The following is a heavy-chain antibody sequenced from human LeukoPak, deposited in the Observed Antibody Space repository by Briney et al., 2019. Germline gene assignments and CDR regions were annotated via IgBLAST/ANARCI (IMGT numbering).Heavy chain of an antibody. Sequence: SETLSLTCTVSGGSVSSGSYYWSWIRQPPGKGLEWIGEINHSGSTNYNPSLKSRVTISVDTSKNQFSLKLSSVTAADTAVYYCARGNAVTTFYYWGQGTLVTVSS. D-gene: IGHD2/OR15-2a*01. CDR1: GGSVSSGSYY. V-gene: IGHV4-61*01. CDR3: ARGNAVTTFYY. CDR2: INHSGST. J-gene: IGHJ4*02.